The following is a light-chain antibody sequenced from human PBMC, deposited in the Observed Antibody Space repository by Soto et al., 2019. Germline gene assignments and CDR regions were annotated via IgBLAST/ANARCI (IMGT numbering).Light chain of an antibody. CDR2: SDY. J-gene: IGLJ2*01. Sequence: SVLTQSPSASATPGQRVTISCSGSTSNIGRHSVSWYQHVPGTAPKLLIYSDYQRPSRVPDRFSGSRSGTSASLAISGLPSEDEADYYCAVWDDSMNGVVFGGGTKVTVL. CDR1: TSNIGRHS. V-gene: IGLV1-44*01. CDR3: AVWDDSMNGVV.